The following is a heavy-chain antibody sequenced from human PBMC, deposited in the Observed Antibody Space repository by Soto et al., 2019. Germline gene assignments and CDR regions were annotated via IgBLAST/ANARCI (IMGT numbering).Heavy chain of an antibody. V-gene: IGHV1-3*01. J-gene: IGHJ5*02. CDR1: GYTFTSYA. Sequence: ASVKVSCKASGYTFTSYAMHWVRQAPGQRLEWMGWINAGNGNTKYSQKFQGRVTITRDTSARTAYTELSSLRSEDTAVYYCASGIWFGGYNWFDPWGQGTLVTVSS. CDR2: INAGNGNT. CDR3: ASGIWFGGYNWFDP. D-gene: IGHD3-10*01.